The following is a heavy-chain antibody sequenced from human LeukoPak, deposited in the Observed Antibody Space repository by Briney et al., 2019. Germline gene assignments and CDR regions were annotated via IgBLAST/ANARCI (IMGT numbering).Heavy chain of an antibody. D-gene: IGHD6-19*01. Sequence: GGSLRLSCAASGLTFSTYWMTWVRQAPGKALEWVANIKPDGGESHYEDSVKGRFTISRDNAKNSLYLHINSLRVDDTAVYYCARDGKLAVWGQVTLVTATS. CDR2: IKPDGGES. J-gene: IGHJ4*02. V-gene: IGHV3-7*04. CDR3: ARDGKLAV. CDR1: GLTFSTYW.